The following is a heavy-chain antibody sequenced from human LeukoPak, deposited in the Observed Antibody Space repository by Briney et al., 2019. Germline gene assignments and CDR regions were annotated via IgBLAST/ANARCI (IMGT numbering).Heavy chain of an antibody. CDR3: AKSPSGSPYYFDY. J-gene: IGHJ4*02. CDR2: ISGTGGST. Sequence: GGSLRLSCAASGFTFSSYAMNWVRQAPGRGLEWVSAISGTGGSTYYADSVKGRFTISRDNSKNTLYLQMNSLRAEDTAVYYCAKSPSGSPYYFDYWGQGTLVTVSS. D-gene: IGHD1-26*01. V-gene: IGHV3-23*01. CDR1: GFTFSSYA.